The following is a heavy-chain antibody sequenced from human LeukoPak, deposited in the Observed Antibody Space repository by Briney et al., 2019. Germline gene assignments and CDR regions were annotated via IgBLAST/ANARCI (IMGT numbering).Heavy chain of an antibody. CDR3: ARERRYCSSTSCYKGSWFDP. CDR1: GGTFSSYA. Sequence: ASVKVSCKASGGTFSSYAISWVRQAPGQGLEWMGGIVPIFGTANYAQKFQGRVTITADESTSTAYMELSSLRSEDTAVYYCARERRYCSSTSCYKGSWFDPWGQGTLVTVSS. D-gene: IGHD2-2*02. V-gene: IGHV1-69*13. J-gene: IGHJ5*02. CDR2: IVPIFGTA.